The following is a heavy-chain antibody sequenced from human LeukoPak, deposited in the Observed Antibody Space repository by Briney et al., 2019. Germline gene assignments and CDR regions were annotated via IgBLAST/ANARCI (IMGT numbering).Heavy chain of an antibody. CDR1: GFTFSSYG. V-gene: IGHV3-30*18. D-gene: IGHD6-13*01. CDR3: ANLGIAAAGRDY. Sequence: GRSLRFSCAASGFTFSSYGMHWVRQAPGKGLEWVAVISYDGSNKYYADSVKGRFTISRDNSKNTLYLQMNSLRAEDTAVYYCANLGIAAAGRDYWGQGTLVTVSS. CDR2: ISYDGSNK. J-gene: IGHJ4*02.